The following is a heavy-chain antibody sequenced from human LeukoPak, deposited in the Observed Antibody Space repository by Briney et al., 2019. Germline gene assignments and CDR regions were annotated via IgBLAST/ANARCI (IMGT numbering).Heavy chain of an antibody. D-gene: IGHD3-10*01. V-gene: IGHV3-11*04. CDR2: ISSSGSTI. J-gene: IGHJ4*02. CDR3: AKTYYYSSGNF. Sequence: PGGSLRLSCAASGFTFSDYYMSWIRQAPGKGLEWVSYISSSGSTIYYADSVKGRFTISRDNAQNSVYLQMDSLRAEDTAMYYCAKTYYYSSGNFWGQGTLVTVSS. CDR1: GFTFSDYY.